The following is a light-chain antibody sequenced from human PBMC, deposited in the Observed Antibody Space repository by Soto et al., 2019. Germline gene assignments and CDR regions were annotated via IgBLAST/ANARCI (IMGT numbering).Light chain of an antibody. CDR1: QGIRHD. J-gene: IGKJ1*01. CDR3: QQSYSTRWT. CDR2: AAS. Sequence: IQITHSASAVSATVGDRVTITCRASQGIRHDLGWYQQKPGKAPKLPIYAASSVQSGVPSRFSGSGSGTDFTLTISSLQPEDFATYYRQQSYSTRWTFGQGTQVDIK. V-gene: IGKV1-39*01.